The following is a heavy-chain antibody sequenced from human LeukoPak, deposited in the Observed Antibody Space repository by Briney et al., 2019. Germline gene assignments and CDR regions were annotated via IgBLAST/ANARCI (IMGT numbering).Heavy chain of an antibody. V-gene: IGHV4-59*12. J-gene: IGHJ5*02. CDR1: GGSISSYY. CDR2: IYHSGST. Sequence: PSETLSLTCTVPGGSISSYYWSWIRQPPGKGLEWIGYIYHSGSTYYNPSLKSRVTISVDRSKNQFSLKLSSVTAADTAVYYCARDPLPSSSSSNWFDPWGQGTLVTVSS. D-gene: IGHD6-6*01. CDR3: ARDPLPSSSSSNWFDP.